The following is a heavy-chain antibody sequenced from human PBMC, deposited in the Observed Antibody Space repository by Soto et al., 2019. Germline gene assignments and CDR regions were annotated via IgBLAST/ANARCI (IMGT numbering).Heavy chain of an antibody. D-gene: IGHD2-2*02. J-gene: IGHJ6*02. CDR3: ASRRGLCSSTSCYRYYYGMDV. CDR2: INHSGST. Sequence: SETLSLTCADYGGSFSGYYWSWIRQPPWKGLEWIGEINHSGSTNYNPSLKSRVTISVDTSKNQFSLKLSSVTAADTAVYYCASRRGLCSSTSCYRYYYGMDVWGQGTTVTVSS. CDR1: GGSFSGYY. V-gene: IGHV4-34*01.